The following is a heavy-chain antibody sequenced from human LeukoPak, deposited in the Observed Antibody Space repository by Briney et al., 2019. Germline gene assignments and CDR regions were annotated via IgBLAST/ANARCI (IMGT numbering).Heavy chain of an antibody. Sequence: SETLSLTCTVSGGSISSSSYYWGWIRQPPGKGLEWIGSIYYSGTTYYNPSLKSRVTIFVDTSKNQFSLKLSSVTAADTAVYYCAREEEGGNYYLDYWGQGTLVTVSS. J-gene: IGHJ4*02. D-gene: IGHD4-23*01. CDR1: GGSISSSSYY. CDR2: IYYSGTT. V-gene: IGHV4-39*07. CDR3: AREEEGGNYYLDY.